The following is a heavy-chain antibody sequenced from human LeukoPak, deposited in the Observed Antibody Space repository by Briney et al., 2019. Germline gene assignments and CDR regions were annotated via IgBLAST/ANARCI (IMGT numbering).Heavy chain of an antibody. V-gene: IGHV3-74*01. J-gene: IGHJ4*02. CDR2: ISGDGKST. CDR3: ARLPVPINDFGDYFDY. CDR1: GFTFNNYW. D-gene: IGHD3/OR15-3a*01. Sequence: GGSLRLSCEASGFTFNNYWMHWVRQGPGKGLVWVARISGDGKSTTYADSMKGRFTISRDNSKNTMYLQVNSLRAEDTALYFCARLPVPINDFGDYFDYWGQGILVTVSS.